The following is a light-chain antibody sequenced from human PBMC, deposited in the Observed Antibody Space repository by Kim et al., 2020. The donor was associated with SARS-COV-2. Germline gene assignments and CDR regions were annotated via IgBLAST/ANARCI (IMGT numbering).Light chain of an antibody. Sequence: GDSVTITCLASKSINRWLACNQQKPEKAPKLLIFDASSLKSGVPSRFSGSGSGTEFTLPISSLQPDDFATYNCQHYDSHSYTFGPGTKLEI. V-gene: IGKV1-5*01. CDR3: QHYDSHSYT. CDR1: KSINRW. CDR2: DAS. J-gene: IGKJ2*01.